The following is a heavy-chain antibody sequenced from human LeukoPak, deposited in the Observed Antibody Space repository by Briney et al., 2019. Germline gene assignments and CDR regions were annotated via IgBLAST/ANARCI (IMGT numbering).Heavy chain of an antibody. D-gene: IGHD6-13*01. CDR3: AREGSSWPIDY. J-gene: IGHJ4*02. V-gene: IGHV4-30-4*08. CDR2: IYYSGST. Sequence: SQTLSLTCTVSGGSVSSGDYYWSWIRQPPGKGLEWIGYIYYSGSTYYNPSLKSRVTISVDTSKNQFSLKLSSVTAADTAVYYCAREGSSWPIDYWGQGTLVTVSS. CDR1: GGSVSSGDYY.